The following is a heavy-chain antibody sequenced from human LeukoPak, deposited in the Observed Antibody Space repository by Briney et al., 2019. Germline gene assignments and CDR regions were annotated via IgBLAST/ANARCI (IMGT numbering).Heavy chain of an antibody. Sequence: SETLSLTCTVSGDSISSYYWSWIRQPPGKGLECIGYIYYSGSTKYNPSLKSRVTISVDTSKNQFSLKLSSVTAADTAAYYCARVSVQMYIDDWGQGTLVTVSS. D-gene: IGHD5-24*01. J-gene: IGHJ4*02. CDR3: ARVSVQMYIDD. CDR2: IYYSGST. CDR1: GDSISSYY. V-gene: IGHV4-59*01.